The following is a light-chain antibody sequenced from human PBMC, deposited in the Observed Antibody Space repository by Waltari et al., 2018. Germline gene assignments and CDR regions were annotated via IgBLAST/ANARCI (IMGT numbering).Light chain of an antibody. Sequence: AIRMTQSPSPFSAVPGDRVTITCRASQSITNSLAWYQQKPGKAPQLLIYVASSLQTGVPSRFRGSGSGTDFTLTISGLQSEDFATYYCQQYHSYPFTFGPGTSVDLK. CDR2: VAS. J-gene: IGKJ3*01. CDR3: QQYHSYPFT. CDR1: QSITNS. V-gene: IGKV1-8*01.